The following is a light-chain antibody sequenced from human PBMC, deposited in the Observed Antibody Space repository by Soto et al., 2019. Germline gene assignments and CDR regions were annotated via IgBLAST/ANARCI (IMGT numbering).Light chain of an antibody. CDR2: DVS. CDR1: SSDVGAYNF. CDR3: CSYAGSYPYV. J-gene: IGLJ1*01. Sequence: QSALTQPRSVSGSPGQSVTISCTGTSSDVGAYNFVSWYQQHPGKAPKLMIYDVSQRPSGVPDRFSGSKSGNTASLTISGLQAEDEADDYCCSYAGSYPYVFGTGTKLTVL. V-gene: IGLV2-11*01.